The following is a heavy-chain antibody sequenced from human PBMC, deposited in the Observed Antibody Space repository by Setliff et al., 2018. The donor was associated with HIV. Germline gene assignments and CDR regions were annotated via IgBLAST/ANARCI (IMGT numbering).Heavy chain of an antibody. D-gene: IGHD3-3*02. CDR3: AHILQDPPSHFYYYSYMDV. V-gene: IGHV2-5*02. Sequence: SGPTLVNPTQTLTLTCTFSGFSLSTSGVCVGWIRQPPGKALEWLALIYWDDDKRYSPSLKSRLTITKDTSKNQVVLTMTNMDPVDTATYYCAHILQDPPSHFYYYSYMDVWGKGTTVTVSS. CDR2: IYWDDDK. CDR1: GFSLSTSGVC. J-gene: IGHJ6*03.